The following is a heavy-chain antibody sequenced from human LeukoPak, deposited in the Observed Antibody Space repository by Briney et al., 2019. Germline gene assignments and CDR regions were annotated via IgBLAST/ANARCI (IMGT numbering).Heavy chain of an antibody. CDR1: GFTVSSYG. J-gene: IGHJ4*02. V-gene: IGHV3-30*03. CDR3: ASGGYSSRGFDY. Sequence: PGGSLRLSCAASGFTVSSYGMHWVRQAPGKGLEWVAVISYDGTNKYYGDSVKGRFTISRDNSKNTLYLQMNSLRAEDTAVYYCASGGYSSRGFDYWGLGTLVTVSS. CDR2: ISYDGTNK. D-gene: IGHD6-13*01.